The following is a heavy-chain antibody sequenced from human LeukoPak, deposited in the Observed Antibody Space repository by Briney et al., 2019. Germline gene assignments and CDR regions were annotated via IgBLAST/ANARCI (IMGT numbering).Heavy chain of an antibody. CDR1: GFTFSSYW. CDR3: ARGLEWLDY. D-gene: IGHD3-3*01. CDR2: IRQDGNEK. J-gene: IGHJ4*02. V-gene: IGHV3-7*05. Sequence: GGSLRLSCAASGFTFSSYWMSWVRQAPGKGPEWVANIRQDGNEKYYVDSVKGRFTISRDNAKKSLYLQMNSLRAEDTALYYCARGLEWLDYWGQGTLVTVSS.